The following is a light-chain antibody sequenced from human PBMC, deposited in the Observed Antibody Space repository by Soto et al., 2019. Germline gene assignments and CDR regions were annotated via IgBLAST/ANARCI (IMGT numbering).Light chain of an antibody. CDR1: QSISSN. CDR2: GAS. Sequence: EIVMTQSPATLPVSPGERATLSCRATQSISSNLAWYLQKPGQAPRLLISGASTRATGIPARFSGGGSGTEFTLTISSLQSEDFAVYYCQQYNAWPITFGQGTRLEIK. V-gene: IGKV3-15*01. J-gene: IGKJ5*01. CDR3: QQYNAWPIT.